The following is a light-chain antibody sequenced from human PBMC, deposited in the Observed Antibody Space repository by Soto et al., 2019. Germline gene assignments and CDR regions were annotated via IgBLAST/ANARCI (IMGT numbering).Light chain of an antibody. CDR3: QQYGSSPPYT. J-gene: IGKJ2*01. CDR1: QSVSSSY. V-gene: IGKV3-20*01. CDR2: GAS. Sequence: EIVLTQSTGTLSLSPGERATLSCRASQSVSSSYLAWYQQKPGQAPRLLIYGASGRATGIPDRFSGSGSGTDFTLTISRLEPEDFAFYYCQQYGSSPPYTFGQGTKLEIK.